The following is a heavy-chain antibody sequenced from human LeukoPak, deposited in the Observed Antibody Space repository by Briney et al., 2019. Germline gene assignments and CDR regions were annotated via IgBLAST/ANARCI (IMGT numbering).Heavy chain of an antibody. CDR1: GFTFSSYG. CDR2: IWYDGSNK. CDR3: ARDLGYAFYYGMDV. Sequence: GGSLRLSCAASGFTFSSYGMHWVRQAPGKGLEWVAVIWYDGSNKYYADSVKGRFTISRDNSKNTLYLQMNSLRAEDTAVYYCARDLGYAFYYGMDVWGQGITVTVSS. D-gene: IGHD5-12*01. J-gene: IGHJ6*02. V-gene: IGHV3-33*01.